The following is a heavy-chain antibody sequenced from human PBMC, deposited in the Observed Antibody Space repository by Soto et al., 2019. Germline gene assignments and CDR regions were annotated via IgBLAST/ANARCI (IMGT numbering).Heavy chain of an antibody. Sequence: QVQLVQSGAEVKKPGSSVKVSCKASGVTLSNYAIAWVRLAPGQGLEWVGGVIPIFSIMKYAQKFQDRVTFTADDSTNTAYMELSSLTSEDTAVYYCARGRTIFGVVNFDYWGQGTLVTVSS. V-gene: IGHV1-69*01. J-gene: IGHJ4*02. CDR1: GVTLSNYA. D-gene: IGHD3-3*01. CDR2: VIPIFSIM. CDR3: ARGRTIFGVVNFDY.